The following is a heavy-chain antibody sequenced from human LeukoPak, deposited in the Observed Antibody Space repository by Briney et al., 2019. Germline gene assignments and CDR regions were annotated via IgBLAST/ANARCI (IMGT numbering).Heavy chain of an antibody. CDR2: FYYSGNT. J-gene: IGHJ4*02. CDR1: GGSISSYY. D-gene: IGHD6-19*01. V-gene: IGHV4-59*01. CDR3: ARDRAVAGSFDY. Sequence: SETLSLSCTVSGGSISSYYGSWIRQPPGKGLEWIGYFYYSGNTNYNPSLKCRVTISVDKSINRFSLKLSSVTAADTAVYYCARDRAVAGSFDYWGQGTLVTVSS.